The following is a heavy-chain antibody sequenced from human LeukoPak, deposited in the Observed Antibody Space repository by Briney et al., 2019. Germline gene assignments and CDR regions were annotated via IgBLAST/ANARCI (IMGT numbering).Heavy chain of an antibody. CDR1: GFTFSSYE. CDR2: ISSSGSTI. CDR3: ARDMGGFGDYGDYGVFDY. Sequence: GGSLRLSCAASGFTFSSYEMNWVRQAPGKGLEWVSYISSSGSTIFYADSVKGRFTISRDNAKNSLYLQMNSLRAEDTAVYYCARDMGGFGDYGDYGVFDYWGQGTLVTVSS. J-gene: IGHJ4*02. D-gene: IGHD4-17*01. V-gene: IGHV3-48*03.